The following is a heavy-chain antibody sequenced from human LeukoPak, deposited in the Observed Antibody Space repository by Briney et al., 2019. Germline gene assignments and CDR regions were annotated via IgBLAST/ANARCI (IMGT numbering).Heavy chain of an antibody. V-gene: IGHV1-18*01. J-gene: IGHJ4*02. CDR1: GYTFTSYG. Sequence: ASVKVSCKASGYTFTSYGISWVRQAPGQGLEWMGWISAYNGNTNYAQKLQGRVTMTTDTSTSTAYMALRSLRSDDTAVYYCARAAEYYDFWSALFDYWGQGTLVTVSS. CDR2: ISAYNGNT. CDR3: ARAAEYYDFWSALFDY. D-gene: IGHD3-3*01.